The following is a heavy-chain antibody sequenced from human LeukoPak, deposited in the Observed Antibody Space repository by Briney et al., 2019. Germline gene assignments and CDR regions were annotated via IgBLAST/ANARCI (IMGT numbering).Heavy chain of an antibody. V-gene: IGHV3-23*01. CDR2: ISGSGGST. CDR3: AKPKTYYYGSSGYYYFDY. J-gene: IGHJ4*02. Sequence: PGGSLRLSCAPSGFTFSIYAMSWVRPAPGEGLEWVSAISGSGGSTYYADSVKGRFTISRDNSKNTLYLQMNSLRAEDTAVYYCAKPKTYYYGSSGYYYFDYWGQGTLVTVSS. D-gene: IGHD3-22*01. CDR1: GFTFSIYA.